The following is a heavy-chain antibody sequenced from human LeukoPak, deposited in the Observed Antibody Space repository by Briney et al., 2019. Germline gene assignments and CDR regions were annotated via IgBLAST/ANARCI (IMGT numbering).Heavy chain of an antibody. CDR3: ARDPTELQLLSYYFDY. Sequence: GRSLRLSCAASGITFSSYSMSWVRQAPGKGLEWVSSISFSGTTTYYADSVKGRFTVSRDNSKNTLYLQMDGLRAEDTAVYYCARDPTELQLLSYYFDYWGQGTLVAVSS. CDR1: GITFSSYS. D-gene: IGHD2-2*01. V-gene: IGHV3-23*01. J-gene: IGHJ4*02. CDR2: ISFSGTTT.